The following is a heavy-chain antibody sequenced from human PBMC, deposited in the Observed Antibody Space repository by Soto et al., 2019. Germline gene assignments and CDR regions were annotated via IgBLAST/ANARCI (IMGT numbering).Heavy chain of an antibody. CDR3: AQGQTCTGTDVFDI. D-gene: IGHD3-10*01. V-gene: IGHV2-5*02. CDR1: GFSFNTNGVG. CDR2: IYWDDDK. Sequence: QITLKESGPTLVKPTQTLTLTCTFSGFSFNTNGVGVGWIRQPPGKALEWLALIYWDDDKRYSPSLKSRLTITKDTSKNQVVLTMTNMDPVDTATYYCAQGQTCTGTDVFDIWGQGTMVTVSS. J-gene: IGHJ3*02.